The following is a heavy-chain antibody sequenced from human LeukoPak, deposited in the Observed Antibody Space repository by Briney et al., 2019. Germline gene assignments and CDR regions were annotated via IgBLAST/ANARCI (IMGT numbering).Heavy chain of an antibody. V-gene: IGHV3-11*01. CDR1: GFTFGDYY. D-gene: IGHD3-22*01. Sequence: GGSLRLSCATSGFTFGDYYMSWIRQAPGKGLEWLSYISGSGTSMDYADSVKGRFAISRDNAKNSLYLEMNSLRAEDTAVYYCARDLRITMIVVATYDAFDIWGQGTMVTVSP. CDR2: ISGSGTSM. J-gene: IGHJ3*02. CDR3: ARDLRITMIVVATYDAFDI.